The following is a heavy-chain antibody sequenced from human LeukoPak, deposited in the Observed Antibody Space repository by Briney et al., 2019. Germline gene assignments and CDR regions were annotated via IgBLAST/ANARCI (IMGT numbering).Heavy chain of an antibody. Sequence: GESLKISCAASGFTFSSYWMHWVRQAPGKGLVWVSRINSDGSSTSYADSVKGRFTISRDNAKNTLYLQMNSLRAEDTAVYYCARVGKYCSSTSCYTWFDPWGQGTLVTVSS. J-gene: IGHJ5*02. CDR3: ARVGKYCSSTSCYTWFDP. CDR1: GFTFSSYW. V-gene: IGHV3-74*01. D-gene: IGHD2-2*02. CDR2: INSDGSST.